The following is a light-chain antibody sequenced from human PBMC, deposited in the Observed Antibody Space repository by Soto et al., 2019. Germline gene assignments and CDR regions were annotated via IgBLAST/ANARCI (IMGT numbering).Light chain of an antibody. J-gene: IGKJ1*01. V-gene: IGKV3-15*01. CDR1: QSISSD. Sequence: EIVMTQSPATLSVSPGKRATLSCRASQSISSDLAWYQQKPGQAPSLLIYGASTRATGIPARFSGSGSGTEFTLTISSLQSEDFAVYYCQQFYRGWTFGQGTKVEIK. CDR2: GAS. CDR3: QQFYRGWT.